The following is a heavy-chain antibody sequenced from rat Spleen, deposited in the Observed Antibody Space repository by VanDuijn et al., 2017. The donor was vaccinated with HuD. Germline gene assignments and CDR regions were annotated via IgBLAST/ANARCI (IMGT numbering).Heavy chain of an antibody. V-gene: IGHV5-7*01. J-gene: IGHJ4*01. CDR3: ARQGNNYVMDA. CDR2: ISYDGSST. CDR1: GFTFSDYY. Sequence: EVQLVESGGDLIQPGRSLKLSCAASGFTFSDYYMAWVRQAPTKGLEWVATISYDGSSTYYRDSVKGRFTISRDNAKSTLYLQMDSLRSEDTATYYCARQGNNYVMDAWGQGASVTVSS.